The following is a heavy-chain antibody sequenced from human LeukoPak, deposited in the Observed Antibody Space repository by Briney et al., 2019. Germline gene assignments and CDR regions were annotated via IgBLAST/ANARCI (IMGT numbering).Heavy chain of an antibody. CDR1: GFTFSSYG. V-gene: IGHV3-30*18. Sequence: PGRSLRLSCAASGFTFSSYGMHWVRQAPGKGLEWVAIISYDGSNKYYADSVKGRFTISRDNSKNTLYLQMNSLRAEDTAVYYCAKDAYSSGPNYWGQGTLVTISS. CDR3: AKDAYSSGPNY. D-gene: IGHD6-19*01. CDR2: ISYDGSNK. J-gene: IGHJ4*02.